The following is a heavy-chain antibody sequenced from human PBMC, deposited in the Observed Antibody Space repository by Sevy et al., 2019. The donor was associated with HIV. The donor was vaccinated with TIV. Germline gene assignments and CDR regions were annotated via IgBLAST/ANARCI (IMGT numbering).Heavy chain of an antibody. Sequence: GGSLRLSCAASGFAFYDYSMSWIRQAPGKGLEWVATLSFGCGKIKYADSVKGRFTISRDNSKNSFYLQMDNLRVEDTALYYCVREGCPRPHDYWGQGTRVTVSS. CDR2: LSFGCGKI. CDR1: GFAFYDYS. D-gene: IGHD2-8*01. CDR3: VREGCPRPHDY. J-gene: IGHJ4*02. V-gene: IGHV3-23*01.